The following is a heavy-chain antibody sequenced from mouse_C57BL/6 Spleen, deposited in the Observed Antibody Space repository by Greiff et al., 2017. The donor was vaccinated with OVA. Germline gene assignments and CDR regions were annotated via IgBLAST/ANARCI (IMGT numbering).Heavy chain of an antibody. J-gene: IGHJ4*01. CDR2: IHPSDSDT. Sequence: QVQLQQPGAELVKPGASVKVSCKASGYTFTSYWMHWVKQRPGQGLEWIGRIHPSDSDTNYNQKFKGKATLTVDKSSSTAYMQLSSLTSEDSAVYYCALPPITTVVAPYAMDYWGQGTSVTVSS. CDR1: GYTFTSYW. CDR3: ALPPITTVVAPYAMDY. V-gene: IGHV1-74*01. D-gene: IGHD1-1*01.